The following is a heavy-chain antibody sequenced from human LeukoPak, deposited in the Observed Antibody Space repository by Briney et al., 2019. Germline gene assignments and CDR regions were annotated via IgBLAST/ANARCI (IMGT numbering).Heavy chain of an antibody. CDR3: TTHSSGWYV. Sequence: KAGRSLRLSCAASGFTFSNACTSCVRQAPGKGLEWGVRINSKTDDGTTDYAAPVKGRFHISRDDSKNTMYLQMNSLKTEDTAVYYCTTHSSGWYVWGQGTLVTVSS. CDR2: INSKTDDGTT. D-gene: IGHD6-19*01. J-gene: IGHJ4*02. CDR1: GFTFSNAC. V-gene: IGHV3-15*01.